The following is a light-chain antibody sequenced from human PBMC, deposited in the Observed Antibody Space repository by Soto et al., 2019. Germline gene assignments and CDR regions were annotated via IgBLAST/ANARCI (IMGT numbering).Light chain of an antibody. CDR1: SSDVGGYNY. J-gene: IGLJ1*01. CDR3: SSYTSSSTRV. CDR2: EVS. Sequence: QSALTQPACVSGSPGQSITISCTGTSSDVGGYNYVSWYQQHPGKAPKLMIYEVSNRPSGVSNRFSGSKSGNTASLTISGLQAEDEADYYWSSYTSSSTRVFGTGTKLTVL. V-gene: IGLV2-14*01.